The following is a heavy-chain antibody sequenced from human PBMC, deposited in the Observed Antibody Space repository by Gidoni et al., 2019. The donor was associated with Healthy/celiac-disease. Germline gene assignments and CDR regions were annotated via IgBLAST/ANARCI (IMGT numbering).Heavy chain of an antibody. CDR1: GFTFGDYA. CDR3: TRDHEWELLRGDAFDI. D-gene: IGHD1-26*01. V-gene: IGHV3-49*04. CDR2: IRSKAYGGTT. Sequence: EVQLVESGGGLVQPGRSLRLSCTASGFTFGDYAMSWVRQAPGKGLEWVGFIRSKAYGGTTEYAASVKGRFTISRDDSKSIAYLQMNSLKTEDTAVYYCTRDHEWELLRGDAFDIWGQGTMVTVSS. J-gene: IGHJ3*02.